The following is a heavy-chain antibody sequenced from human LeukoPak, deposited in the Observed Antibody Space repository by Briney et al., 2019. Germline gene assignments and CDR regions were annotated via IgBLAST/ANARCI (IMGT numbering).Heavy chain of an antibody. CDR2: IWYDGSNK. CDR1: GFTFRNYV. CDR3: AREFVPFGAARNPGY. J-gene: IGHJ4*02. V-gene: IGHV3-33*01. D-gene: IGHD1-14*01. Sequence: PGSSLRLSCAASGFTFRNYVMHWVRQAPGKGLEWVALIWYDGSNKYYADSVKGRFTISRDNSKNTLYLQMNSLGAEDTAVYYCAREFVPFGAARNPGYWGQGTLVTVSS.